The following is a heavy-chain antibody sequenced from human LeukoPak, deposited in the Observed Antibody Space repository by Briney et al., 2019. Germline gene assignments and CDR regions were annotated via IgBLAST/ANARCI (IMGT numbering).Heavy chain of an antibody. CDR3: ARIGWNYYFDF. J-gene: IGHJ4*02. CDR2: INAANGNT. V-gene: IGHV1-3*01. Sequence: ASVKVSFKASGYTFTTYAIHWVRQAPGQRLEWMAWINAANGNTKYSQNFQGRITISKDTSASTTYMVLSSLRSEDTAVYYCARIGWNYYFDFWGQGTLVTVSS. CDR1: GYTFTTYA. D-gene: IGHD1-1*01.